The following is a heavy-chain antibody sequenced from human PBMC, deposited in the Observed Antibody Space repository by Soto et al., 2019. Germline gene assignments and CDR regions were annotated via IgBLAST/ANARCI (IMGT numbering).Heavy chain of an antibody. V-gene: IGHV4-31*03. CDR3: ARWVEVSLDYFDS. CDR1: GAYMRNDYYY. D-gene: IGHD2-15*01. CDR2: MHHSGRT. Sequence: PSETLSLTCTVSGAYMRNDYYYWSWVRQNPGKDLEWIGHMHHSGRTHYNPSLKSRVAISVDTSKNQFSLYPNSVTAADTAVYYCARWVEVSLDYFDSWGQGTPVTVSS. J-gene: IGHJ4*02.